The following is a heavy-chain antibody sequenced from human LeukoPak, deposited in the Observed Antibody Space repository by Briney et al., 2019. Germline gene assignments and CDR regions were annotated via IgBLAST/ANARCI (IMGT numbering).Heavy chain of an antibody. J-gene: IGHJ4*02. CDR1: GFTFRSYG. CDR3: AKGGSYYDSRLDY. Sequence: GGSLRLSCAASGFTFRSYGMHWVRQAPGKGLEWVALISYDGNNKYYADSVKGRFTISRDNSKNTLYLQMNGLRAEDTAVYYCAKGGSYYDSRLDYWGQGTLVTVSS. V-gene: IGHV3-30*18. CDR2: ISYDGNNK. D-gene: IGHD3-22*01.